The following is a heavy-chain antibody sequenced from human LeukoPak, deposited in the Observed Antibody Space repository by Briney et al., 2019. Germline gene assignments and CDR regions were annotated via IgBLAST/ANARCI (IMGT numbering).Heavy chain of an antibody. CDR3: ARVYYSNSYDYWYFDL. V-gene: IGHV1-46*01. CDR1: GYTFTSYY. CDR2: INPSGGST. Sequence: WASVKVSCKASGYTFTSYYMHWVRQAPGQGLEWMGIINPSGGSTSYAQKFQGRVTMTRDTSTSTVYMGLSSLRSEDTAVYYCARVYYSNSYDYWYFDLWGRGTLVTVSS. D-gene: IGHD6-13*01. J-gene: IGHJ2*01.